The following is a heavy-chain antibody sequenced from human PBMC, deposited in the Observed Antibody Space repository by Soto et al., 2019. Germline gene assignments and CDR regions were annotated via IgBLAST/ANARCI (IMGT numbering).Heavy chain of an antibody. CDR2: ISVYNGNT. CDR1: GYSFVTSG. J-gene: IGHJ4*02. D-gene: IGHD3-22*01. V-gene: IGHV1-18*01. Sequence: QVKLVQSGTEVKKPGASIKVSCKASGYSFVTSGMTWVRQAPGQGLEWMGWISVYNGNTNYGQKLQDRVTMTTDTSTNTAYLEVRNLRSDDTAVYYCARAGQYYDASGYADWGQGTLVTVSS. CDR3: ARAGQYYDASGYAD.